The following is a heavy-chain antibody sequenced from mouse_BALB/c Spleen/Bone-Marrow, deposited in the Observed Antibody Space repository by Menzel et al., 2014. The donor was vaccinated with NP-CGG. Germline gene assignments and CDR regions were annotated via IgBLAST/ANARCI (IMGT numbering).Heavy chain of an antibody. CDR2: IDPANGNT. V-gene: IGHV14-3*02. CDR1: GFNIKDTY. D-gene: IGHD1-1*01. Sequence: VQLQQSGAELVKPGASVKLSCTASGFNIKDTYMHWVKQRPEQGLEWIGRIDPANGNTKYDPKFQGKATITADTSSNTAYLQLSSLTSEDTAVYYCARYNYGSSQFAYWGQGTLFTVSA. CDR3: ARYNYGSSQFAY. J-gene: IGHJ3*01.